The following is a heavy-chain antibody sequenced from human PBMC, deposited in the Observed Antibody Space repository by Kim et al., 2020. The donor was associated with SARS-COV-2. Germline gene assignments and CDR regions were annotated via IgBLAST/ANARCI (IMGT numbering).Heavy chain of an antibody. Sequence: AGSVKGRFTISRDDSKNTAYLQMNSLKTEDTAVYYCTVLLWFGELYALDYWGQGTLVTVSS. V-gene: IGHV3-73*01. D-gene: IGHD3-10*01. J-gene: IGHJ4*02. CDR3: TVLLWFGELYALDY.